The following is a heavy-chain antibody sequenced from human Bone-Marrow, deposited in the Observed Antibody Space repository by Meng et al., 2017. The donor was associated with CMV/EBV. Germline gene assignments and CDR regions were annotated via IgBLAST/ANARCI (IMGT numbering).Heavy chain of an antibody. Sequence: CKTSGYSFISHAIHWVRQAPGQRLEWMGWINAGNGNTKYSENFQGRVTITRETSATSVYMELSSLKSEDTAFYYCARESSGGHKFFDYWGQGALVTVSS. V-gene: IGHV1-3*01. CDR2: INAGNGNT. D-gene: IGHD6-19*01. CDR3: ARESSGGHKFFDY. CDR1: GYSFISHA. J-gene: IGHJ4*02.